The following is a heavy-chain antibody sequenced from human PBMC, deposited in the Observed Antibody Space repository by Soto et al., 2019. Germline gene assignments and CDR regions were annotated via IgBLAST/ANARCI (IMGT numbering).Heavy chain of an antibody. CDR3: AAPSACNSTSCPSKRSSYYYYGIDL. V-gene: IGHV5-51*01. J-gene: IGHJ6*02. D-gene: IGHD2-2*01. CDR2: IYPGEYDT. CDR1: GCSFTSYW. Sequence: GESRVLSCKGFGCSFTSYWIGWVRQMPGKGLEWMGIIYPGEYDTRYSPPFQGQVTNPADKTISTTYLQRNSQKASHTAMYYCAAPSACNSTSCPSKRSSYYYYGIDLWGQGTTVTVSS.